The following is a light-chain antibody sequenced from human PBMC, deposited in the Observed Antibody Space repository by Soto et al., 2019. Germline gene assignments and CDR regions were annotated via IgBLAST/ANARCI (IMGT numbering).Light chain of an antibody. J-gene: IGKJ5*01. V-gene: IGKV1-8*01. CDR1: QGISSY. Sequence: IRITQSPSSLSSSTGDRVTITWRASQGISSYLAWYQQKPGKAPKLLIYAASNFQSGVPSRFSGSGSGTHFTLTISSLQPEDFATYYCQQLHGYPITFGQGTRLEIK. CDR3: QQLHGYPIT. CDR2: AAS.